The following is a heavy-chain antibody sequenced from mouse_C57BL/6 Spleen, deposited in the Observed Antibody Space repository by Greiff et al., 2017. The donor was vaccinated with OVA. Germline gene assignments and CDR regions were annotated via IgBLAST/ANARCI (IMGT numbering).Heavy chain of an antibody. Sequence: VQLQQSGAELVRPGASVKLSCTASGFNINDDSMHWVKQRPEQGLEWIGWIDPANGYTEYASNFPGKATITTDTSTNTAYLQLSSLTSEDTAVYYCATALDYDVYYFDYWGQGTTLTVSS. CDR1: GFNINDDS. J-gene: IGHJ2*01. CDR2: IDPANGYT. CDR3: ATALDYDVYYFDY. V-gene: IGHV14-4*01. D-gene: IGHD2-4*01.